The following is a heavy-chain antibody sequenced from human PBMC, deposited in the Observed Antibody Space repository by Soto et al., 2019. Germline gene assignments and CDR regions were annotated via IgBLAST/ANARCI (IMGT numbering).Heavy chain of an antibody. V-gene: IGHV3-30-3*01. CDR3: ARELTIFGVSPFDY. J-gene: IGHJ4*02. D-gene: IGHD3-3*01. CDR1: GFTFSSYA. CDR2: ISYDGSNK. Sequence: QVQLVESGGGVVQPGRSLRLSCAASGFTFSSYAMHWVRQAPGKGLEWVAVISYDGSNKYYADSVKGRFTISRDNSKNTLYLQMNSLSAEDTAVYYCARELTIFGVSPFDYWGQGTLVTVSS.